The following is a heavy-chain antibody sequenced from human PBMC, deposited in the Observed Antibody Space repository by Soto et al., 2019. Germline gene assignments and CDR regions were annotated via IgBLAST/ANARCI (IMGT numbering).Heavy chain of an antibody. Sequence: GGSLRLSCAASGFTFSTYAMTWVRQAPGKGPEWVSSVSGSGGNTLYADSVKGRFTISRDNSKNTLYLQMNSLRAGDTAVYYCAKGRAPRGWYTPYNDGMDVWGQGTPVTVFS. J-gene: IGHJ6*02. CDR2: VSGSGGNT. D-gene: IGHD6-19*01. CDR3: AKGRAPRGWYTPYNDGMDV. CDR1: GFTFSTYA. V-gene: IGHV3-23*01.